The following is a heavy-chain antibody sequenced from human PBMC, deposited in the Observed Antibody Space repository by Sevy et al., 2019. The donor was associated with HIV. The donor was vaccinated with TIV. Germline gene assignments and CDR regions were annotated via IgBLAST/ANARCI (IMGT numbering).Heavy chain of an antibody. CDR3: ARSAVPSGDAFDI. D-gene: IGHD6-25*01. V-gene: IGHV4-31*03. CDR2: IYYSGST. Sequence: SETLSLTCTVSDGSISSGGYYWSWIRQHPGKGLEWIGYIYYSGSTYYNPSLKSRVTISVDTSKNQFSLKLSSVTAADTAVYYCARSAVPSGDAFDIWGQGTMVTVSS. J-gene: IGHJ3*02. CDR1: DGSISSGGYY.